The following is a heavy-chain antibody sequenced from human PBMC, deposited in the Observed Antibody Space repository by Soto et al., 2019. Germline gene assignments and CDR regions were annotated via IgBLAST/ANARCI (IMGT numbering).Heavy chain of an antibody. CDR1: GGSIRNYY. D-gene: IGHD6-19*01. V-gene: IGHV4-4*07. Sequence: SSETLSLTCTVSGGSIRNYYWSWIRQPAGKGLEWIGRIYSSGSTNYNPSLKSRVTMSLDTSKNQFSLKLSSVTAADTALYFCARATVAGDNWFDPWGQGALVTVSS. CDR3: ARATVAGDNWFDP. CDR2: IYSSGST. J-gene: IGHJ5*02.